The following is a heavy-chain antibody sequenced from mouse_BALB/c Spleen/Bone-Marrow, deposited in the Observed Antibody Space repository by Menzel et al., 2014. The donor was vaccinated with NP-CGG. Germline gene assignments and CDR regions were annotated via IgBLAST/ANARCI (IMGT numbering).Heavy chain of an antibody. CDR1: GYTFTSYY. J-gene: IGHJ4*01. Sequence: VQLQQSGPELAKPGASVRISCKASGYTFTSYYIHWVRQRPGQGLEWIGWIYPGNVNAKYNEKFKGKATLTADKSSSTAYMQLSSLTSGDSAVYFCARWGTTVVDAMDYWGQGTSVTVSS. CDR2: IYPGNVNA. V-gene: IGHV1S56*01. CDR3: ARWGTTVVDAMDY. D-gene: IGHD1-1*01.